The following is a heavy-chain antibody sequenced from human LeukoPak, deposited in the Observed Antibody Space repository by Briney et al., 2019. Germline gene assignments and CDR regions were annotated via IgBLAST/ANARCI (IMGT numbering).Heavy chain of an antibody. CDR2: ISSSSSYI. Sequence: PGGSLRLSCAASGFTFSSYSMNWVRQAPGKGLEWVSSISSSSSYIYYADSVKGRFTISRDNAKNSLYLQMNSLRAEDTAVYYCARESLPSAGDYFDYWGQGTLVTVSS. J-gene: IGHJ4*02. CDR3: ARESLPSAGDYFDY. CDR1: GFTFSSYS. V-gene: IGHV3-21*01.